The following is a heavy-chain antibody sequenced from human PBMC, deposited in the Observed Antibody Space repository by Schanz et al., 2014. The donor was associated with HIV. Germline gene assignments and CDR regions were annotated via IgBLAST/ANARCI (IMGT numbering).Heavy chain of an antibody. CDR1: GFTFTDNY. D-gene: IGHD3-10*01. Sequence: VQLVESGGGLVQPGGSLRLSCAASGFTFTDNYMSWIRQAPGKGLEWLSYISVNGATREYADSVKGRFTISRDNARTSLYLQMNSLRAEDTAVYFCARWRSGAPSNWGQGTLVTVSS. V-gene: IGHV3-11*01. CDR3: ARWRSGAPSN. J-gene: IGHJ4*02. CDR2: ISVNGATR.